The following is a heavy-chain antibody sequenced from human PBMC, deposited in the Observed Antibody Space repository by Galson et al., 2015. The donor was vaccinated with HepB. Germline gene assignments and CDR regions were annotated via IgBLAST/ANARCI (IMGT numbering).Heavy chain of an antibody. V-gene: IGHV1-18*01. J-gene: IGHJ4*02. CDR1: GYTFTSYG. Sequence: SVKVSCKASGYTFTSYGISWVRQAPGQGLEWMGWISAYNGNTNYAQKLQGRVTMTTDTSTSTAYMELRSLRSDDTAVYYCARDRPLYSSSWYGYYFDYWGQGTLVTVSS. CDR3: ARDRPLYSSSWYGYYFDY. CDR2: ISAYNGNT. D-gene: IGHD6-13*01.